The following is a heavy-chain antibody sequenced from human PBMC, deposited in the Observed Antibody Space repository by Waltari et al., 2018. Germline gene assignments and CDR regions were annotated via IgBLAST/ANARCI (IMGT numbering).Heavy chain of an antibody. V-gene: IGHV3-30*18. CDR3: AKLRNYDILTGYYDY. D-gene: IGHD3-9*01. J-gene: IGHJ4*02. CDR1: GFTFSSYG. Sequence: QVQLVESGGGVVQPGRSLRLSCAASGFTFSSYGMHWVRQAPGEGLEWVAVISYDGSNKYYAESVKGRFTISRDNSKNTLYLQMNSLRAEDTAVYYCAKLRNYDILTGYYDYWGQGTLVTVSS. CDR2: ISYDGSNK.